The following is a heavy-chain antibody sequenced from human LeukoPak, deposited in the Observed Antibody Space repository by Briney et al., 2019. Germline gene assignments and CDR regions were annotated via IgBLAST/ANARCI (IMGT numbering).Heavy chain of an antibody. V-gene: IGHV4-59*01. Sequence: SETLSLTCTVSGGSISSYYWSWIRQPPGKGLEWIGYIYYSGSTNYNPSLKSRVTISVDTSKNQFSLKLSSVTAADTAVYYCARGAHYYGSESYIPYYYYYYMDVWGKGTTVTVSS. CDR1: GGSISSYY. D-gene: IGHD3-10*01. CDR2: IYYSGST. CDR3: ARGAHYYGSESYIPYYYYYYMDV. J-gene: IGHJ6*03.